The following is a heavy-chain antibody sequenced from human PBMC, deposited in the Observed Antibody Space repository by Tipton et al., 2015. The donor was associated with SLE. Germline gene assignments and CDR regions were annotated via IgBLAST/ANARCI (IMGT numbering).Heavy chain of an antibody. D-gene: IGHD3-22*01. CDR2: INHSGST. CDR1: GGSFSGYY. V-gene: IGHV4-34*01. Sequence: TLSLTCAVYGGSFSGYYWSWIRQPPGKGLEWIGEINHSGSTNYNPSLKSRVTISVDTSKNQFSLKLSSVTAADTAVYSCARGEAPYYFDSSCYYSDAFDIWGQGTMVTVSS. J-gene: IGHJ3*02. CDR3: ARGEAPYYFDSSCYYSDAFDI.